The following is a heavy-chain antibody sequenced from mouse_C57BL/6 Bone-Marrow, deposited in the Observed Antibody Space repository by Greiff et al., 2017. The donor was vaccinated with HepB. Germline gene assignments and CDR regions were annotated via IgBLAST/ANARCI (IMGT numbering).Heavy chain of an antibody. D-gene: IGHD1-1*01. CDR2: IHPNSGST. CDR1: GYTFTSYW. CDR3: ARPLITTVVATDY. V-gene: IGHV1-64*01. Sequence: VKLQQPGAELVKPGASVKLSCKASGYTFTSYWMHWVKQRPGQGLEWIGMIHPNSGSTNYNEKFKSKATLTVDKSSSTAYMQLSSLTSEDSAVYYCARPLITTVVATDYWGQGTTLTVSS. J-gene: IGHJ2*01.